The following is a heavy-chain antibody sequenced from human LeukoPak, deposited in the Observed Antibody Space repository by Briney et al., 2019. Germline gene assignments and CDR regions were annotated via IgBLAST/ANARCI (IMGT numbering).Heavy chain of an antibody. CDR1: GGSVRNYY. J-gene: IGHJ4*02. V-gene: IGHV4-59*02. Sequence: SETLSLTCTVSGGSVRNYYWSWIRQSPGKGLEWIGYIYYTETSYNPSLKSRVTISADTSKNQFSLKLYSVTAADTAVYYCATRELGNDYWGQGTLVTVSS. CDR2: IYYTET. D-gene: IGHD7-27*01. CDR3: ATRELGNDY.